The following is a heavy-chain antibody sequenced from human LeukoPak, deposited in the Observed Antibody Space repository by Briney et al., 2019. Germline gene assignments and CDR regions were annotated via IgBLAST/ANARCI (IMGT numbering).Heavy chain of an antibody. V-gene: IGHV1-3*01. CDR2: INAGNGNT. D-gene: IGHD2-21*01. CDR1: GYTFIAYA. CDR3: ARGTPIAYYYGMDV. J-gene: IGHJ6*02. Sequence: GASVKASCKAFGYTFIAYAWHWVRQAPGKGFGGMGWINAGNGNTKYSQKFQGRVTITRDTSASTAYMELSSLRSEDTAVYYCARGTPIAYYYGMDVWGQGTTVTVSS.